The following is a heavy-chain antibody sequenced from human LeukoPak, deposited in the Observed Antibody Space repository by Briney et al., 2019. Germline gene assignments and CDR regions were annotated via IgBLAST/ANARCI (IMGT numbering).Heavy chain of an antibody. J-gene: IGHJ5*02. V-gene: IGHV1-46*01. CDR3: ARDHSDTKPRPNWWFDP. Sequence: ASAKVSCKTSGYTFTRHYVHWVRQAPGQGLEWVGVIGPADGARSYAPRFQGRVTMTRDTSTSTVYMELSSLRSEDTAVYYCARDHSDTKPRPNWWFDPWGQGTLVIVSS. CDR2: IGPADGAR. CDR1: GYTFTRHY. D-gene: IGHD1-1*01.